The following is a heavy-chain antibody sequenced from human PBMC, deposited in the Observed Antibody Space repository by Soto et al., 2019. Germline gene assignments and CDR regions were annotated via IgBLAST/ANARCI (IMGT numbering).Heavy chain of an antibody. Sequence: GGSLRLSCAASGFTFSSYWMHWVRQAPGKGLVWVSRINSDGSSTSYADSVKGRFTISRDNAKNTLYLQMNSLRAEDTAVYYCARAGAYCGGDCYEFDHWGQGTLVTVSS. CDR3: ARAGAYCGGDCYEFDH. CDR1: GFTFSSYW. D-gene: IGHD2-21*02. V-gene: IGHV3-74*01. J-gene: IGHJ4*02. CDR2: INSDGSST.